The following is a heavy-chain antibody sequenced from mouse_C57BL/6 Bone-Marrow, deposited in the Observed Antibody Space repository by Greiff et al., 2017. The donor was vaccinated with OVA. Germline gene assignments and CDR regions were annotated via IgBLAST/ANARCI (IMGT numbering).Heavy chain of an antibody. V-gene: IGHV2-6-1*01. Sequence: QVQLKQSGPGLVAPSQSLSITCTVSGFSLTSYGVHWVRQPPGKGLEWLVVIWSDGSTTYNSALKSRLSISKDNSKSQVFLKMNSLQTDDTAMYYCARHNYDYSWYFDVWGTGTTVTVSS. D-gene: IGHD2-4*01. CDR2: IWSDGST. CDR3: ARHNYDYSWYFDV. CDR1: GFSLTSYG. J-gene: IGHJ1*03.